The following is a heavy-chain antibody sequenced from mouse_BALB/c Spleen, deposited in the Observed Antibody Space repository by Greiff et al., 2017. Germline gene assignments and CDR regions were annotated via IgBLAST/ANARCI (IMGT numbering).Heavy chain of an antibody. D-gene: IGHD1-2*01. CDR3: ARSDYGYRFAY. V-gene: IGHV3-2*02. J-gene: IGHJ3*01. CDR2: ISYSGST. CDR1: GYSITSDYA. Sequence: EVQLQESGPGLVKPSQSLSLTCTVTGYSITSDYAWNWIRQFPGNKLEWMGYISYSGSTSYNPSLKSRISITRDTSKNQFFLQLNSVTTEDTATYYCARSDYGYRFAYWGQGTLVTVSA.